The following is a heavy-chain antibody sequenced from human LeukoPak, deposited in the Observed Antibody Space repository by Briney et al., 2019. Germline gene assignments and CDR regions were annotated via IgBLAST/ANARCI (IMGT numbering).Heavy chain of an antibody. V-gene: IGHV3-13*01. CDR1: GFTFSSYD. CDR3: ARAHYDSHIYFDY. J-gene: IGHJ4*02. D-gene: IGHD3-22*01. CDR2: IGTAGDT. Sequence: AGGSLRLSCAASGFTFSSYDMHWVRQATGKGLEWVSAIGTAGDTYYPGSVKGRFTISRENAKNSLYLQMNSLRAGDTAVYYCARAHYDSHIYFDYWGQGTLVTVSS.